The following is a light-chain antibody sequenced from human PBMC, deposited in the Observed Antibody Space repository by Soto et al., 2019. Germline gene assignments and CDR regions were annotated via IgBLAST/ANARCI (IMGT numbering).Light chain of an antibody. CDR2: DAA. CDR1: QAISGY. Sequence: DIQMTQSPSTLSASVADRVTIACRASQAISGYLAWYQRKPGKAPKLLIYDAANLQTGVSSRFSGSGSETEVTLTINSLQSDDFATYYCQQYSSYPHPFGGGTQVDSK. CDR3: QQYSSYPHP. J-gene: IGKJ4*01. V-gene: IGKV1-5*01.